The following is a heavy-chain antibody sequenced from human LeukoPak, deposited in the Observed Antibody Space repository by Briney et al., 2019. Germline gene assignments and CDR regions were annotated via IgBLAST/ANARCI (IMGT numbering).Heavy chain of an antibody. V-gene: IGHV1-2*06. J-gene: IGHJ5*02. Sequence: ASVKVSCKASGYTFTGYYMHWVRQAPGQGLEWMGRINPNSGGTNYAQKFQGRVTMTRDTSISTAYMELGRLRSDDTAVYYCALIAYCGGDCSNWFDPWGQGTLVTVSS. CDR3: ALIAYCGGDCSNWFDP. CDR1: GYTFTGYY. D-gene: IGHD2-21*02. CDR2: INPNSGGT.